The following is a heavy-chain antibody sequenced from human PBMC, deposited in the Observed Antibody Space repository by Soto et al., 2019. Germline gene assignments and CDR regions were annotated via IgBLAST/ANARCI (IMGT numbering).Heavy chain of an antibody. V-gene: IGHV4-59*08. D-gene: IGHD3-22*01. CDR3: ARHRMIVVVITPYYFDY. J-gene: IGHJ4*02. Sequence: PSETLSLTCTVFGGSISSYYWSWIRQPPGKGLEWIGYIYYSGSTNYNPSLKSRVTISVDTSKNQFSLKLSSVTAADTAVYYCARHRMIVVVITPYYFDYWGQGTLVTVS. CDR2: IYYSGST. CDR1: GGSISSYY.